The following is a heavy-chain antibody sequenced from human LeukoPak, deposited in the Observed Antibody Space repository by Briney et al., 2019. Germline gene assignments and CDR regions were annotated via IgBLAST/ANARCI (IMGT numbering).Heavy chain of an antibody. CDR1: GYTFTGYY. Sequence: ASVKVSCKASGYTFTGYYIHWVRQAPGQGLEGMGWINPNSGDTNYAQKFQGRVTMTRDTSISTAYMELNRLTSDDTAVYYCAREEGSYPESLDYWGQGTLVTVSS. V-gene: IGHV1-2*02. D-gene: IGHD2-15*01. J-gene: IGHJ4*02. CDR3: AREEGSYPESLDY. CDR2: INPNSGDT.